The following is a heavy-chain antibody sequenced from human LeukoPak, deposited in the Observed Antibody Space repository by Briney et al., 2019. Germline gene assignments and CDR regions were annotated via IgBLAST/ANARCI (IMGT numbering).Heavy chain of an antibody. Sequence: GGSLRLSCAASGFTFSSYGMSWVRQAPGKGLEWVSAISGSGGSTYYADSVKGRFTISRDNAKNSLYLQMNSLRAGDTAVYYCAELGITMIGGVWGKGTTVTISS. D-gene: IGHD3-10*02. CDR1: GFTFSSYG. V-gene: IGHV3-23*01. J-gene: IGHJ6*04. CDR2: ISGSGGST. CDR3: AELGITMIGGV.